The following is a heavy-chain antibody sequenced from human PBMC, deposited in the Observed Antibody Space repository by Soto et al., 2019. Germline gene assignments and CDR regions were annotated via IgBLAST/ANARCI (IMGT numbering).Heavy chain of an antibody. D-gene: IGHD2-15*01. V-gene: IGHV3-9*01. CDR3: ARWSPFDY. CDR1: GFTFDDYA. J-gene: IGHJ4*02. Sequence: GGSLRLSCAASGFTFDDYAMHWVRQAPGKGLEWVSGISWNSGSIGYADSVKGRFTISRDNAKNSLYLQMNSLRAEDTALYYCARWSPFDYWGQGTLVTVSS. CDR2: ISWNSGSI.